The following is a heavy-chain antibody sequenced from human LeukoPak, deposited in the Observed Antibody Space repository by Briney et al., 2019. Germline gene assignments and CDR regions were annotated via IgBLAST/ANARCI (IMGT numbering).Heavy chain of an antibody. Sequence: ASVKVSCKASGYTFTGYYMHWVRQAPGQGLEWMGRINPNRGGTNYAQKFQGRVTMTRDMSISTAYMELSRLRSDDTAVYYCARGDYDILTGRFYYGMDVWGQGTTVTVSS. D-gene: IGHD3-9*01. V-gene: IGHV1-2*06. CDR2: INPNRGGT. CDR3: ARGDYDILTGRFYYGMDV. CDR1: GYTFTGYY. J-gene: IGHJ6*02.